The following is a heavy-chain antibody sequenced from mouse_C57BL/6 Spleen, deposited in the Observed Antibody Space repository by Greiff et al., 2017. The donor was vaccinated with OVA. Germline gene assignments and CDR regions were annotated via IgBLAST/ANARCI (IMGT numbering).Heavy chain of an antibody. D-gene: IGHD1-1*01. Sequence: QVQLQQSGPGLVAPSQSLSITCTVSGFSLTSYGVDWVRQSPGKGLEWLGVIWGVGSTNYNSALKSRLSISKDNSKSQVFLKMNSLQTDDTAMYYCASDYYGSSPFAYWGQGTLVTVSA. J-gene: IGHJ3*01. CDR1: GFSLTSYG. CDR3: ASDYYGSSPFAY. CDR2: IWGVGST. V-gene: IGHV2-6*01.